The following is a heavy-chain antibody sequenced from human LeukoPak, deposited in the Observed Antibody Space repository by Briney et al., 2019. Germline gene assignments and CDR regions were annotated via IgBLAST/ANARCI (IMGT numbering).Heavy chain of an antibody. CDR1: GGSISSGDYY. CDR3: ARAFWSGYYTRSNYYYMDV. D-gene: IGHD3-3*01. V-gene: IGHV4-30-4*08. Sequence: SETLSLTCTVSGGSISSGDYYWSWIRQPPGKGLEWIGYIYYSGSTYYNPSLKSRVTISVDTSKNQFSLKLSSVTAADTAVYYCARAFWSGYYTRSNYYYMDVWGKGTTVTVSS. CDR2: IYYSGST. J-gene: IGHJ6*03.